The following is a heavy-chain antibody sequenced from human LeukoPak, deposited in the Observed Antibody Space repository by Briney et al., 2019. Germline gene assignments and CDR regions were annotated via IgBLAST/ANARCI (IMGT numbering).Heavy chain of an antibody. CDR1: GFTFSDYY. J-gene: IGHJ5*02. Sequence: GGSLRLSCAASGFTFSDYYMSWIRQAPGKGLEWVSYISSSGSTIYYADSVKGRFTISRDNAKNSLYLQMNSLRAEDTAVYYCARHPDIVVVPAAIDFIWFDPWGQGTLVTVSS. V-gene: IGHV3-11*04. CDR2: ISSSGSTI. D-gene: IGHD2-2*01. CDR3: ARHPDIVVVPAAIDFIWFDP.